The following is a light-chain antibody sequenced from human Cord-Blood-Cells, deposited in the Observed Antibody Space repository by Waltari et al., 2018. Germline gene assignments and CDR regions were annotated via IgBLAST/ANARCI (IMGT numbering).Light chain of an antibody. Sequence: EIVMTQSPATLSVSPGERATLSCRASQSVSSNLAWYKQKPGQAPRLLIYGVSTRATGIPARFSGSGSGTEFTLTISSLQSEDFAVYYCQQYNNWPPLTFGGGTKVEIK. J-gene: IGKJ4*01. V-gene: IGKV3-15*01. CDR1: QSVSSN. CDR2: GVS. CDR3: QQYNNWPPLT.